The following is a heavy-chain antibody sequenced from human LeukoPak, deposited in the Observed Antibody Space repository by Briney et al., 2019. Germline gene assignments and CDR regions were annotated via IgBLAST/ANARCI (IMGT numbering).Heavy chain of an antibody. CDR1: GGTFSSYA. CDR3: AKTSGYGYYFDY. V-gene: IGHV1-69*13. CDR2: IIPIFGTA. Sequence: GASVKVSCKASGGTFSSYAISWVRQAPGQGLEWMGGIIPIFGTANYAQKFQGRVTITADESTSTAYMELSSLRSEDTAVYYCAKTSGYGYYFDYWGQGTLVTVSS. D-gene: IGHD3-22*01. J-gene: IGHJ4*02.